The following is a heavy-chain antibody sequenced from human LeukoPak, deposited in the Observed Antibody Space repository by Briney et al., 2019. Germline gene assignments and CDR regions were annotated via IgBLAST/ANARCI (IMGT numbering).Heavy chain of an antibody. V-gene: IGHV1-46*03. Sequence: ASVKVSCKASGYTFTNYYMHWVRQAPGQGLEGMGIINPSGDATSYAQKLQGRVTKTRDTSTSTDYMELSSLRSEDTAMYFCARQRGSYSFDYWGQGTLVAVSS. D-gene: IGHD1-26*01. J-gene: IGHJ4*02. CDR2: INPSGDAT. CDR3: ARQRGSYSFDY. CDR1: GYTFTNYY.